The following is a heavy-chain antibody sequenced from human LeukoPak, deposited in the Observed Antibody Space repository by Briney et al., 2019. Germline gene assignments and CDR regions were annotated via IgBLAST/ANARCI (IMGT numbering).Heavy chain of an antibody. J-gene: IGHJ5*02. Sequence: PGGSLRLSCAASGFIFSSYGMHWVRQAPGKGLEGVAFIRYDGSNKYYADSVKGRFTISRDNSKNTLYLQINSLRAEDTAVYYCAKDGSDLVGATEWFDPWGQGTLVTVSS. D-gene: IGHD1-26*01. V-gene: IGHV3-30*02. CDR3: AKDGSDLVGATEWFDP. CDR2: IRYDGSNK. CDR1: GFIFSSYG.